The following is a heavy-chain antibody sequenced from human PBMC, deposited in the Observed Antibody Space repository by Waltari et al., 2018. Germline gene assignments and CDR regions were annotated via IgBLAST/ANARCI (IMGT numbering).Heavy chain of an antibody. Sequence: EVQLVESGGGLVQPGGSLRLSCAASGFTFSSYWMRWVRQAPGRGVEWVANIRQDGREKYYVDSVKVRFTISRDNAKNSLYLQMNSLRAEDTAVYYCARDLGMVATDWGQGTLVTVSS. J-gene: IGHJ4*02. V-gene: IGHV3-7*01. CDR3: ARDLGMVATD. CDR1: GFTFSSYW. D-gene: IGHD5-12*01. CDR2: IRQDGREK.